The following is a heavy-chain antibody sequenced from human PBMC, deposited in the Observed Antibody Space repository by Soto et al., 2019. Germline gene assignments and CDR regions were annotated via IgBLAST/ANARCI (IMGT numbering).Heavy chain of an antibody. CDR2: ISSSGSTI. CDR1: GFTFSSYS. D-gene: IGHD2-2*01. CDR3: TTDSYSSITIVRFDY. Sequence: GGSLRLSCAASGFTFSSYSMNWVRQAPGKGLEWVSYISSSGSTIYYADSVKGRFTISRDNAKNSLYLQMNSLKIEDTAVYYCTTDSYSSITIVRFDYWGHGTLVTVSS. J-gene: IGHJ4*01. V-gene: IGHV3-48*01.